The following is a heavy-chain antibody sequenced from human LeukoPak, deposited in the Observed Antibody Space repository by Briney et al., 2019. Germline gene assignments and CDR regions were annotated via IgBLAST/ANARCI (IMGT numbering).Heavy chain of an antibody. D-gene: IGHD2-15*01. CDR3: ARVCSGGSCYPPGNWFDP. V-gene: IGHV1-2*02. CDR2: INPNSGGT. J-gene: IGHJ5*02. CDR1: GCSITGYY. Sequence: ASVKVSSKASGCSITGYYMHWVRQAPGQGLEWMGWINPNSGGTNYAQKFQGRVTMTRDTSISTAYMELSRLRSDDTAVYYCARVCSGGSCYPPGNWFDPWGQGTLVTVSS.